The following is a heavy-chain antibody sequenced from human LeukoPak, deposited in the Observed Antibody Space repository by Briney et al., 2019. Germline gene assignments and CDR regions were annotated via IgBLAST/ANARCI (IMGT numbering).Heavy chain of an antibody. CDR2: INIDGSGT. CDR3: ARVRPGYYYMDV. J-gene: IGHJ6*03. V-gene: IGHV3-74*01. CDR1: GFTFSSFW. Sequence: GGSLRLSCAASGFTFSSFWMHWVRQAPGKGLVWGSRINIDGSGTTYADSVKGRFTISRDNAKNTLYLQMNSLRVEDTAVYYCARVRPGYYYMDVWGKGTTVTVSS. D-gene: IGHD7-27*01.